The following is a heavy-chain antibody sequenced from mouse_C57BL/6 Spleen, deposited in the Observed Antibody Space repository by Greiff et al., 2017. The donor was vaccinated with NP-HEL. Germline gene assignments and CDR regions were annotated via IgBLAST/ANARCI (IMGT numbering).Heavy chain of an antibody. CDR1: GYSFTGYY. D-gene: IGHD2-5*01. CDR2: INPSTGGT. CDR3: ARRGYSNYLDY. V-gene: IGHV1-42*01. Sequence: EVKLQESGPELVKPGASVKISCKASGYSFTGYYMNWVKQSPEKSLEWIGEINPSTGGTTYNQKFKAKATLTVDKSSSTAYMQLKSLTSEDSAVYYCARRGYSNYLDYWGQGTTLTVSS. J-gene: IGHJ2*01.